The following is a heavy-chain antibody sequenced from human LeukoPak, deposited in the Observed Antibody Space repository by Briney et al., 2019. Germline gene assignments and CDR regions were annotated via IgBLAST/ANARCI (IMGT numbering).Heavy chain of an antibody. V-gene: IGHV4-34*01. Sequence: SETLSLTCAVYGGSFSGYYWSWIRQPPGKGLEWIGEINHSGSTNYNPSLKSRVTISVDTSKNQFSLKLSSVTAADTAVYYCARVRTGRSYYFEFWGQGTLVSVSS. CDR2: INHSGST. CDR1: GGSFSGYY. CDR3: ARVRTGRSYYFEF. J-gene: IGHJ4*02. D-gene: IGHD7-27*01.